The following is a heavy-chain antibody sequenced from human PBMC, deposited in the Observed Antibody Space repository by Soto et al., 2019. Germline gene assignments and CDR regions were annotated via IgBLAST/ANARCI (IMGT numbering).Heavy chain of an antibody. CDR1: GYTFTSYY. CDR2: INPSGGST. V-gene: IGHV1-46*01. CDR3: ARGEMSSGSHLY. Sequence: QVQLVQSGAEVKKPGASVKVSCKASGYTFTSYYMHWVRQAPGQGLEWMGIINPSGGSTSYAQKCQGRVTMSRVXSTSTVYMELSSLRSEDTAVYYCARGEMSSGSHLYWGQGTLVTVSS. D-gene: IGHD6-19*01. J-gene: IGHJ4*02.